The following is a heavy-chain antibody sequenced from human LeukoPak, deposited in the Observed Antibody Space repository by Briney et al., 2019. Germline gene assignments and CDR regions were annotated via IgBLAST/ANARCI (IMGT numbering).Heavy chain of an antibody. CDR2: ISWDGGST. D-gene: IGHD6-19*01. CDR1: GFTFDDYT. CDR3: AKDALIAVGGYYFDY. J-gene: IGHJ4*02. Sequence: PGGSLRLSCAASGFTFDDYTMHWVRQAPGKGLEWVSLISWDGGSTYYADSVKGRFTISRDNSKNSLYLQMNSLRTEDTALYYCAKDALIAVGGYYFDYWGQGTLVTVSS. V-gene: IGHV3-43*01.